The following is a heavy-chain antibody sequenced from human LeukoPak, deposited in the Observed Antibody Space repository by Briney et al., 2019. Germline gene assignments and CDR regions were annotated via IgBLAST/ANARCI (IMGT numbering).Heavy chain of an antibody. D-gene: IGHD4-17*01. CDR1: GFTFSSYW. J-gene: IGHJ4*02. V-gene: IGHV3-15*01. Sequence: GGSLRLSCAASGFTFSSYWMSWVRQAPGKGLEWVGRIKSKTDGGTTDYAAPVKGRFTISRDDSKNTLYLQMNSLKTEDTAVYYCTTDPGDYGFDYWGQGTLVTVSS. CDR3: TTDPGDYGFDY. CDR2: IKSKTDGGTT.